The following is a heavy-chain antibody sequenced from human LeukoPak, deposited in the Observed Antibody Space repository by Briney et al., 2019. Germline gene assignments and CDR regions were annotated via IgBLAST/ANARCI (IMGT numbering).Heavy chain of an antibody. CDR3: ANNWNLDS. V-gene: IGHV3-15*01. CDR2: VKSRPDGGTA. J-gene: IGHJ4*02. CDR1: GFPFRNAW. D-gene: IGHD1-1*01. Sequence: GGSLRLSCAASGFPFRNAWMDWVRQAPGKGLEWVGRVKSRPDGGTADYAAPVKGRFSISRDDSENTLYLHMNSLRTEDTAVYYCANNWNLDSWGQGTLVTVSS.